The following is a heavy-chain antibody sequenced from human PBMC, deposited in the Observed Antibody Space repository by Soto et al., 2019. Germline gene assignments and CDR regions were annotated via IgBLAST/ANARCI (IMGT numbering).Heavy chain of an antibody. CDR3: EGESGDNWSYEAY. Sequence: ETLSLTCTVSGDTITSFSWNWIRQSAGKGLEWIGRISTTGNTHYNPSLESRVTMSLDTSKSQFSLKLTSVTAADTAVYYCEGESGDNWSYEAYWGQGTLVTVSS. CDR2: ISTTGNT. V-gene: IGHV4-4*07. CDR1: GDTITSFS. D-gene: IGHD1-7*01. J-gene: IGHJ4*02.